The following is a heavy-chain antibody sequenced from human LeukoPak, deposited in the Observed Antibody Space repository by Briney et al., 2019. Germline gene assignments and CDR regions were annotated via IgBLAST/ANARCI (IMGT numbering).Heavy chain of an antibody. CDR1: GGSFSSHY. CDR2: TNPRGST. V-gene: IGHV4-34*01. D-gene: IGHD6-19*01. Sequence: SETLSLTCGVSGGSFSSHYWTWIRQPPGKGLEWIGETNPRGSTNYNPSLESRVTVSADTSRNQLSLSLTSVTAADSAVYFCARGLRQGSAWSWGPKEKSYQYMDVWGTGTTVIVSS. CDR3: ARGLRQGSAWSWGPKEKSYQYMDV. J-gene: IGHJ6*04.